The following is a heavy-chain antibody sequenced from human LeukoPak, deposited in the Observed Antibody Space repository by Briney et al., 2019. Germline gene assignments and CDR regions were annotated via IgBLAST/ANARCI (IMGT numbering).Heavy chain of an antibody. J-gene: IGHJ4*02. CDR1: SDSISNSAYH. D-gene: IGHD4-23*01. CDR3: ARDLLNEGNHLDY. Sequence: SETLSLTCTVSSDSISNSAYHWGWIRQPPGRGLEWIGSIYYSRGTYYNPSLKSRVTISVDTSKNQLSLKLSSVTAADTAVYYCARDLLNEGNHLDYWGQGTLVTVSS. CDR2: IYYSRGT. V-gene: IGHV4-39*02.